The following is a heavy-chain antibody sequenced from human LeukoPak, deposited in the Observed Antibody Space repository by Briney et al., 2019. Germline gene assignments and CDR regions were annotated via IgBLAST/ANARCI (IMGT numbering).Heavy chain of an antibody. D-gene: IGHD3-10*01. CDR2: ISYSGGST. V-gene: IGHV3-23*01. J-gene: IGHJ4*02. Sequence: PGGSLRLSCAASGFTFSSYAMSWVRQAPGKGLEWVSTISYSGGSTYYAYSVKGRFTISRDNSKNTLYLQMNSLRAEDTAVYYCAKDQSRDYGAGSYFRGIFGYWGQGTLVTVSS. CDR3: AKDQSRDYGAGSYFRGIFGY. CDR1: GFTFSSYA.